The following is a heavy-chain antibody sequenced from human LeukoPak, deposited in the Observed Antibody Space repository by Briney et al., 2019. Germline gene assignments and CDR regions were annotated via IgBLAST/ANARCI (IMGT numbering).Heavy chain of an antibody. Sequence: GGSLRLSCAASGFTFTSSTMNWVRQAPGKGLEWVSAISGGGDTTYYADSVKGRFTISRDNSKNTLYLQMSSLRAEDTAEYYCAKVRYDDSSGYPHYYFDYWGQGTLVTVSS. CDR2: ISGGGDTT. CDR1: GFTFTSST. CDR3: AKVRYDDSSGYPHYYFDY. V-gene: IGHV3-23*01. D-gene: IGHD3-22*01. J-gene: IGHJ4*02.